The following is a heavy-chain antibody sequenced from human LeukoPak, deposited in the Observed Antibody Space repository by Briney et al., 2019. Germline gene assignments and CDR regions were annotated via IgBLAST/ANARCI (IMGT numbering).Heavy chain of an antibody. CDR2: INPTGGST. Sequence: GASVTVSCTASGYTFTSYYMHWVRQAPGQGLEWMGLINPTGGSTGYAQKFQGRVTMTRDMSTSTDYMELSSLRSEDTAIYYCARDNSVGDNAWWFDPWGQRTLVTVSS. CDR1: GYTFTSYY. V-gene: IGHV1-46*01. CDR3: ARDNSVGDNAWWFDP. J-gene: IGHJ5*02. D-gene: IGHD1-26*01.